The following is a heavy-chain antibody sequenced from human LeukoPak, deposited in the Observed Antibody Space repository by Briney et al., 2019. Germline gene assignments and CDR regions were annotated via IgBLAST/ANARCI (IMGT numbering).Heavy chain of an antibody. J-gene: IGHJ4*02. CDR1: GDSISSYY. CDR3: ARQSSNYGGIGY. V-gene: IGHV4-59*08. D-gene: IGHD4-23*01. Sequence: SETLSLTCTVSGDSISSYYWSWIRQPPGKGLEWIGYIYYSGSTDYNPSLKSRVTISVDSSKRHFSLKLSSVTAADTAVYYCARQSSNYGGIGYWGQGTLVTVSS. CDR2: IYYSGST.